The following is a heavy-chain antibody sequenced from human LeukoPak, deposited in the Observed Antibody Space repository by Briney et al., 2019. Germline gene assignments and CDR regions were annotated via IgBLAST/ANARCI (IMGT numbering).Heavy chain of an antibody. V-gene: IGHV5-51*01. CDR1: GYSFTSYW. D-gene: IGHD3-22*01. CDR3: ARAYYDSSGSRAFDI. J-gene: IGHJ3*02. Sequence: GESLKTSCKGSGYSFTSYWIGWVRQMPGKGLEWMGIIYPGDSDTRYSPSFQGQVTISADKSISTAYLQWSSLKASDTAMYYCARAYYDSSGSRAFDIWGQGTMVTVSS. CDR2: IYPGDSDT.